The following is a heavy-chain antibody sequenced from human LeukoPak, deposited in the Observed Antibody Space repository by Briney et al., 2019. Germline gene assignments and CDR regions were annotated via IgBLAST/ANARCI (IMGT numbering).Heavy chain of an antibody. CDR2: IDYSGST. D-gene: IGHD2-15*01. CDR1: GGSISSSYYY. V-gene: IGHV4-39*01. Sequence: PSETLSLTCTVSGGSISSSYYYWGWIRQPPGMGLEWIGNIDYSGSTYYNPSLKSRVTISVDTSKNQFSLKLSSVTAADTAVYYCATQLGYRIGYFDYWGQGTLVTVSS. CDR3: ATQLGYRIGYFDY. J-gene: IGHJ4*02.